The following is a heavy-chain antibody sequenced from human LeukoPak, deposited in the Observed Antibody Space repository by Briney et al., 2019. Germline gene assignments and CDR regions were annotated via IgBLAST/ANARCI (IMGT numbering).Heavy chain of an antibody. CDR1: GFTFSPYT. D-gene: IGHD6-6*01. CDR2: INTGSTTI. Sequence: PGGSLRLSCAASGFTFSPYTMHWFRQPPGKGLEWLSYINTGSTTIYYEDSVKGRFTISRDNAKNSLCLQLNSLRAEDTAVYYCARDSSVCAFDVWGQGTMVTVSS. J-gene: IGHJ3*01. CDR3: ARDSSVCAFDV. V-gene: IGHV3-48*01.